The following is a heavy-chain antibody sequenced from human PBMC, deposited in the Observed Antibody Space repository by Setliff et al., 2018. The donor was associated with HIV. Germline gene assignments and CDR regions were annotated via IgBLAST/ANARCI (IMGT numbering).Heavy chain of an antibody. D-gene: IGHD3-10*01. CDR2: IRWDGGST. J-gene: IGHJ6*02. CDR1: GFTFEHYT. V-gene: IGHV3-43*01. CDR3: VRNGAWFGGYYYYGMDV. Sequence: SCAASGFTFEHYTMHWVRQVPGKGLEWVSLIRWDGGSTYYADSVKGRFTISRDTSKNSLYLQMNSLRTDDSALYYCVRNGAWFGGYYYYGMDVWGQGTTVTVSS.